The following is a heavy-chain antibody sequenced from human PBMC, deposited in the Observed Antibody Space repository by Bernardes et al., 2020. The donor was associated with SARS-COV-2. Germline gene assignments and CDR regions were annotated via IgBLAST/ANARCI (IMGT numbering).Heavy chain of an antibody. Sequence: ETLSLTCAVYGGSFSGYYWSWIRQPPGKGLEWIGEINHSGSTNYNPSLKSRVTISVDTSKNQFSLKLSSVTAADTAVYYCARAGYDFWSGYYRHYFDYWGQGTLVTVSS. V-gene: IGHV4-34*01. CDR3: ARAGYDFWSGYYRHYFDY. CDR2: INHSGST. CDR1: GGSFSGYY. D-gene: IGHD3-3*01. J-gene: IGHJ4*02.